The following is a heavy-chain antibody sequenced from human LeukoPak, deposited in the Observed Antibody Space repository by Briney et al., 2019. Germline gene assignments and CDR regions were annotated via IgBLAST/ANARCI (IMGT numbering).Heavy chain of an antibody. Sequence: GGSLRLSCSVSGFTFSTYVMHWVRQAPGRGLEYVSAISSNGDNTYYADSVKGRFTISRDNSKNTLYLQMSSLRADDTAVYYCVRGTGYWGQGTLVTVSS. V-gene: IGHV3-64D*06. CDR1: GFTFSTYV. CDR3: VRGTGY. J-gene: IGHJ4*02. CDR2: ISSNGDNT.